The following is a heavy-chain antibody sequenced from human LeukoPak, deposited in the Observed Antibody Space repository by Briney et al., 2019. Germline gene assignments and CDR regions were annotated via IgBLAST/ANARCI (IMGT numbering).Heavy chain of an antibody. D-gene: IGHD6-19*01. CDR1: GGSISSGNVY. J-gene: IGHJ3*02. V-gene: IGHV4-61*02. CDR3: ARGGWKAFDI. CDR2: IYTSGST. Sequence: PSETLSLTCTVSGGSISSGNVYWNWIRQPAGKGLEWIGRIYTSGSTNYNPSLKSRVTISVDTSKNQFSLKLSSVTAADTAVYYCARGGWKAFDIWGQGTMVTVSS.